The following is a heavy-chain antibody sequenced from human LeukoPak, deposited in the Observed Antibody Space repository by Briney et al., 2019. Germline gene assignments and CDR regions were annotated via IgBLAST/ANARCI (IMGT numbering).Heavy chain of an antibody. CDR2: INPNSGGT. J-gene: IGHJ3*02. CDR3: AAPERGDFWSGYYTGDAFDI. D-gene: IGHD3-3*01. Sequence: ASVKVSCKASGYTFTGYYMHWVRQAPGQGLKWMGWINPNSGGTNYAQKFQGRVTMTRDTSISTAYMELSRLRSDDTAVYYCAAPERGDFWSGYYTGDAFDIWGQGTMVTVSS. CDR1: GYTFTGYY. V-gene: IGHV1-2*02.